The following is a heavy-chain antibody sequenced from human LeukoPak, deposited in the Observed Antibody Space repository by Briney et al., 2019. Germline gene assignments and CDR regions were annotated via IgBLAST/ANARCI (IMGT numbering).Heavy chain of an antibody. D-gene: IGHD3-10*01. Sequence: PSETLSLTSTASGGPVGSGSYCWSWIRQTLGKTLEWIGYICDSGSIDHNPSLKSRVTISMDTSKSHFSLKLSSVTAADTAVYYCARSSVQFGTATHFDYWGQGTLVTVSS. CDR2: ICDSGSI. J-gene: IGHJ4*02. CDR1: GGPVGSGSYC. CDR3: ARSSVQFGTATHFDY. V-gene: IGHV4-61*03.